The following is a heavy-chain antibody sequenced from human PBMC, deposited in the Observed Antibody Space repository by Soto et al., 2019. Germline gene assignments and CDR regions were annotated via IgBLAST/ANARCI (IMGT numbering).Heavy chain of an antibody. J-gene: IGHJ4*02. CDR1: GYTFTSYN. CDR3: VLLGVFDH. Sequence: ASVKVSCKASGYTFTSYNINWVRQAPGQGLEWVAGSNSNSGNSDHAQKFQGRLTVTRDTSISTAYMELSSLRSDDTAVYYCVLLGVFDHWGPGXLVTVYS. CDR2: SNSNSGNS. D-gene: IGHD3-3*01. V-gene: IGHV1-8*01.